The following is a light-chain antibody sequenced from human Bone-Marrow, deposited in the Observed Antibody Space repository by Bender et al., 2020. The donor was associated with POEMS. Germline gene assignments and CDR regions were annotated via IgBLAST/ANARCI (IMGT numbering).Light chain of an antibody. Sequence: SSELIQPPSVSVSPGQTATISCSGDKLGDKYACWYQQKPGQSPVLVIYQNYKRPSGIPERFSGSNSGNTASLAITGLQSDDEAIYFCVAWDASLNGWVFGGGTKLTVL. J-gene: IGLJ3*02. CDR2: QNY. CDR1: KLGDKY. CDR3: VAWDASLNGWV. V-gene: IGLV3-1*01.